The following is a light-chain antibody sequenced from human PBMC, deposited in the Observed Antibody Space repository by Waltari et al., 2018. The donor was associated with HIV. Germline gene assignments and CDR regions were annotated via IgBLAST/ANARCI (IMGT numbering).Light chain of an antibody. J-gene: IGLJ2*01. CDR2: WDT. CDR1: SGTIASNS. Sequence: FMLTQPHSMSASPGTTVTISCTRSSGTIASNSLQWYQQRPGGAPTPVVFWDTQRPSGVPARFAGSIDSSSNSASLTISGLKTEDEADYYCQSYDTTNHLIFGGGTKVTVL. CDR3: QSYDTTNHLI. V-gene: IGLV6-57*04.